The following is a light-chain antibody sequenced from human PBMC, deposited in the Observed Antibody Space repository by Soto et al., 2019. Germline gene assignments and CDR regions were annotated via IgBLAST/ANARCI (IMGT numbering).Light chain of an antibody. J-gene: IGLJ3*02. V-gene: IGLV2-14*01. CDR1: SSDVGGYNY. CDR2: DVS. Sequence: QSVLTQPASVSGSPGQSITISCTGTSSDVGGYNYVSWYQQHPGKAPKLMIYDVSNRPSGVSNRFSGSKSGNTASLTISGLQAEDEADYYCSAYTGSRSLEVFGRGTKLTVL. CDR3: SAYTGSRSLEV.